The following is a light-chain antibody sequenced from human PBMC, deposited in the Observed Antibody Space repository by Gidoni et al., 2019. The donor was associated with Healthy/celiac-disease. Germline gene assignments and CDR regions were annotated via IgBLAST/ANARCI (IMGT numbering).Light chain of an antibody. V-gene: IGLV1-47*01. CDR1: SSNIGSNY. CDR3: AAWDDSLSGDAV. J-gene: IGLJ7*01. CDR2: RNN. Sequence: QSVLTPPPSASGTPGQRVTISCSGSSSNIGSNYVYWYQQLPGTAPKLLIYRNNQRPSGVPDRFSGSKSGTSASLAISGLRSEDEADYYCAAWDDSLSGDAVFGGGTQLTVL.